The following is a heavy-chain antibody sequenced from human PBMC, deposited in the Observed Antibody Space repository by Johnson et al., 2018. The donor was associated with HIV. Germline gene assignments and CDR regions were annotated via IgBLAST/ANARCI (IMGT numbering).Heavy chain of an antibody. D-gene: IGHD2-15*01. J-gene: IGHJ3*02. CDR1: QFTFSSYY. V-gene: IGHV3-25*03. Sequence: VQLVESGGGLAQPAWSPRLSCAASQFTFSSYYMNCVRQAPGNGLELVGQVNPNGGSTYLIDSVKDRFNISRNNAKNTLHLQMNSLRAEDTAVYYCGKDRSRLGAFDIWGQGTMVTVSS. CDR2: VNPNGGST. CDR3: GKDRSRLGAFDI.